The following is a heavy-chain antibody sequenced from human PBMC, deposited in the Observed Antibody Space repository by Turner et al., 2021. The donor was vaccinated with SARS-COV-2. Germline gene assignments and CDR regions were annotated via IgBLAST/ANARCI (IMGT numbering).Heavy chain of an antibody. D-gene: IGHD4-17*01. CDR1: GGSFSGYY. J-gene: IGHJ6*02. CDR3: ARKPTGRYYYGMDV. CDR2: INHSGST. V-gene: IGHV4-34*01. Sequence: QVQLQQWGAGLLKPSETLSLTCAVYGGSFSGYYWSWIRQPPGKGLEWIGEINHSGSTNYNPSLKSRVTISVDTSKNQFSLKLSSVTAADTAVYYCARKPTGRYYYGMDVWGQGTTVTVS.